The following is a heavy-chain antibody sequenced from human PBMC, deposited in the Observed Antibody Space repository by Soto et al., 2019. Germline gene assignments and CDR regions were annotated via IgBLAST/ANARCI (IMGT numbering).Heavy chain of an antibody. CDR3: AKDSLLVYYFYS. CDR2: ITPSGGTT. CDR1: GFTFSTYA. V-gene: IGHV3-23*01. Sequence: PGGSLRLSCAASGFTFSTYAMSWVRQAPGKGLEWVSTITPSGGTTYYADSVKGRFTISRDNSKSTFFLQMNSLRADDTALYYCAKDSLLVYYFYSWGQGALVTVSA. D-gene: IGHD2-8*02. J-gene: IGHJ4*02.